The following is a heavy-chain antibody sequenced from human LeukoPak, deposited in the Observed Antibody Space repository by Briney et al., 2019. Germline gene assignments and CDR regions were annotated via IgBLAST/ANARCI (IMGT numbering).Heavy chain of an antibody. CDR1: GYSFTSYW. Sequence: KFGESLKISCKGSGYSFTSYWIGLVRQMPGKGLEWMGIIYPGDPDTRYTPSLQSQVTISADKSIRTAYLQWSSLKASDAAMYYCARQKESWFDPWGQGTLVTVSS. D-gene: IGHD3-10*01. CDR3: ARQKESWFDP. V-gene: IGHV5-51*01. J-gene: IGHJ5*02. CDR2: IYPGDPDT.